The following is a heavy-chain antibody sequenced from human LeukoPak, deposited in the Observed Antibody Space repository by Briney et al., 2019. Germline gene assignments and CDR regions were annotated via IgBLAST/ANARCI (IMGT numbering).Heavy chain of an antibody. CDR2: ISTYNGNT. V-gene: IGHV1-18*01. CDR1: AYTFTSYG. CDR3: ARDGYCSGGSCYFLAPFDY. D-gene: IGHD2-15*01. J-gene: IGHJ4*02. Sequence: GASVNVSCKASAYTFTSYGISRVRQAPGQGHEWMGWISTYNGNTNYAQKVRGRVSMATETSTSTAYMELRSLRSDDTAVYCCARDGYCSGGSCYFLAPFDYWGQGTLVTVSS.